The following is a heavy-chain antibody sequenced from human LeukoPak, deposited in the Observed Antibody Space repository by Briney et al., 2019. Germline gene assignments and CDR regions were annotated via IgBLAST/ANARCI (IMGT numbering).Heavy chain of an antibody. CDR1: GFTFSSYG. V-gene: IGHV3-30*18. Sequence: GRSLRLSCAASGFTFSSYGMHWVRQAPGKGLEWVAVISYDGSNKYYADSVKDRFTISRDNSKNTLYLQMNSLRAEDTAVYYCAKLSSSSGLATDYWGQGTLVTVSS. CDR2: ISYDGSNK. J-gene: IGHJ4*02. D-gene: IGHD6-6*01. CDR3: AKLSSSSGLATDY.